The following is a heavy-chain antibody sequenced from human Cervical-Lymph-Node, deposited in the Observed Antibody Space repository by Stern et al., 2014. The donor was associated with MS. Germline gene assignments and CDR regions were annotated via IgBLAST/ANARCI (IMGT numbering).Heavy chain of an antibody. J-gene: IGHJ4*02. CDR3: ARMSGSILYAWANYFDY. CDR2: LFPNDEK. CDR1: GFSLSNARMG. V-gene: IGHV2-26*01. D-gene: IGHD3-16*01. Sequence: QVTLKESGPVLVKPTETLTLTCTVSGFSLSNARMGVSWIRQPPGKALEWLGHLFPNDEKSYRTSLKSRLTISKDTSKSQVVLTVTNMDPVDTATYYCARMSGSILYAWANYFDYWGQGILVIVSS.